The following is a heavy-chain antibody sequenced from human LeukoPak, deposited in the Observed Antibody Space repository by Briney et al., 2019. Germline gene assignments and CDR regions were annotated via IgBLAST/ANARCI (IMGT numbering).Heavy chain of an antibody. CDR1: GGSISRGGYS. D-gene: IGHD4-17*01. V-gene: IGHV4-30-2*01. CDR2: IYHSGST. Sequence: PSETLSLTCAVSGGSISRGGYSGSWVRQPPGEGREWREYIYHSGSTYYNPSLKSRVTISVARSKNQFSLKLSSVTAADTAVYYCARSYGDYEVAYYFDYWGQGTLVTVSS. J-gene: IGHJ4*02. CDR3: ARSYGDYEVAYYFDY.